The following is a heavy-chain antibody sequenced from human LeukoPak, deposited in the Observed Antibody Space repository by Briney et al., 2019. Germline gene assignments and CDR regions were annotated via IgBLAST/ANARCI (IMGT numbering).Heavy chain of an antibody. V-gene: IGHV4-31*03. CDR2: IYYSGST. D-gene: IGHD4-23*01. J-gene: IGHJ5*02. CDR3: AREGGRWRLNWFAP. CDR1: GGSISSGGYY. Sequence: SETLSLTCTVSGGSISSGGYYWSWIRQHPGKGLEWIGYIYYSGSTYYNPSLKSRVTISVDTSKNQFSLKLSSVTAADTAVYYCAREGGRWRLNWFAPWGKGTLVPVSS.